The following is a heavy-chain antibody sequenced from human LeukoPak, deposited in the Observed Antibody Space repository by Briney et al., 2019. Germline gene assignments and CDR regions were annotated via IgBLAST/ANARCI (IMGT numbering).Heavy chain of an antibody. Sequence: SETLSLTCAVYGGSFSGYYWSWIRQPPGKGLEWIGEINHSGSTNYSPSLKSRVTISVDTSKNQFSLKLSSVTAADTAVYYCARATMDTAMVLEVGFDYWGQGTLVTVSS. V-gene: IGHV4-34*01. J-gene: IGHJ4*02. CDR3: ARATMDTAMVLEVGFDY. D-gene: IGHD5-18*01. CDR1: GGSFSGYY. CDR2: INHSGST.